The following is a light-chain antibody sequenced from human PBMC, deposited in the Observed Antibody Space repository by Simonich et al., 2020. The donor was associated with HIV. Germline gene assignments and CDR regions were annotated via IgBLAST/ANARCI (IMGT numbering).Light chain of an antibody. V-gene: IGKV4-1*01. Sequence: DIVMTQSPDSLAVSLGERATINCKSSQGVLYSSNKKNLLAWYQQKPGQPPKLLFYWASTRESGVPDRFSGSGSETDFTLTISSLQAEDVAVYFCQQYYSTPGTFGQGTKVEIK. CDR3: QQYYSTPGT. CDR1: QGVLYSSNKKNL. J-gene: IGKJ1*01. CDR2: WAS.